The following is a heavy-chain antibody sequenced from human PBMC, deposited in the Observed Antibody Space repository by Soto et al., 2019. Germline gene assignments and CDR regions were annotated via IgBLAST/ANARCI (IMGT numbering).Heavy chain of an antibody. CDR1: GFTFSNYA. V-gene: IGHV3-23*04. Sequence: EVQLVESGGGLVKPGGSLRLSCAASGFTFSNYAMSWVRQAPGKGLEWVSSISGSGGGTFYADSVKGRFTISRDNAKNTLYLQLNSLRPVDTAVYYCARDAVSDWYFDLWGRGTLVTVSS. J-gene: IGHJ2*01. CDR2: ISGSGGGT. CDR3: ARDAVSDWYFDL.